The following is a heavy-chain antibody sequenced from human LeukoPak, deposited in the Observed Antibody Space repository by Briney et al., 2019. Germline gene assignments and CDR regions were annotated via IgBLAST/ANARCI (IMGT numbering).Heavy chain of an antibody. CDR1: GGSFSGYY. Sequence: SETLSLTCAVYGGSFSGYYWTWIRQPPGKGLEWIGEINHSGNTNYNPSLKSRVAISVDTSKNQFSLKLSSVIAADTAMYYCARGIEPGRWFDSWGQGTLVTVSS. CDR3: ARGIEPGRWFDS. CDR2: INHSGNT. J-gene: IGHJ5*01. V-gene: IGHV4-34*01. D-gene: IGHD1-14*01.